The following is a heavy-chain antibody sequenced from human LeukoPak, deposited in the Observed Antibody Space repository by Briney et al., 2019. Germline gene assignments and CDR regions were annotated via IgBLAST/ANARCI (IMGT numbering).Heavy chain of an antibody. Sequence: GESLTTSCKGSGYTFTNYWIGWVRHLPAPGLGWRGMIYPGDSDTRYSPSFQGHVTISPDKSITTAYLQWSSLKASDTAMYYCARPTGDRGYFDYWGQGTLVTVSS. CDR2: IYPGDSDT. CDR1: GYTFTNYW. CDR3: ARPTGDRGYFDY. D-gene: IGHD7-27*01. J-gene: IGHJ4*02. V-gene: IGHV5-51*01.